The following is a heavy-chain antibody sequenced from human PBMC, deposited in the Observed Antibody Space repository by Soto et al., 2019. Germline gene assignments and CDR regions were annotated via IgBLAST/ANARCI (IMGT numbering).Heavy chain of an antibody. CDR1: GFTFSSYG. J-gene: IGHJ6*02. V-gene: IGHV3-33*01. CDR2: IWYDGSNK. D-gene: IGHD3-10*01. Sequence: PGGSLRLSCAASGFTFSSYGMHWVRQAPGKGLEWVAVIWYDGSNKYYADSVKGRFTISRDNSKNTLYLQMNSLRAEDTAVYYCARSLGGSGSPNYYYGMDVWGQGTTVTVSS. CDR3: ARSLGGSGSPNYYYGMDV.